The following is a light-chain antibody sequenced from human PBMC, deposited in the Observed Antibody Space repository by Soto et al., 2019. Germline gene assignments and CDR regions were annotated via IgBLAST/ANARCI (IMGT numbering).Light chain of an antibody. Sequence: QSALTQPSPVSGSAGQSIIISCTGTSSDVGSYNYVSWYQHHPGKAPKFMIYDVSNRPSGVSNRFSGSKSGNTASLTISGLQAEDEADYYCSSYTTSGTLVFGSGTKVTV. CDR3: SSYTTSGTLV. J-gene: IGLJ1*01. V-gene: IGLV2-14*03. CDR1: SSDVGSYNY. CDR2: DVS.